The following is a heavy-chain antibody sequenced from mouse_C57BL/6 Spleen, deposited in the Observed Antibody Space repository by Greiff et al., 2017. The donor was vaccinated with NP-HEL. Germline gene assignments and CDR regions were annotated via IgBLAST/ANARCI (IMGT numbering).Heavy chain of an antibody. J-gene: IGHJ2*01. CDR2: IYPGDGDT. V-gene: IGHV1-82*01. D-gene: IGHD2-12*01. Sequence: VQLQQSGPELVKPGASVKISCKASGYAFSSSWMNWVKQRPGKGLEWIGRIYPGDGDTNYNGKFKGKATLTADKSSSTAYMQLSSLTSEDSAVYFWARGLTTADALRTYFDYWGQGTTLTVSS. CDR1: GYAFSSSW. CDR3: ARGLTTADALRTYFDY.